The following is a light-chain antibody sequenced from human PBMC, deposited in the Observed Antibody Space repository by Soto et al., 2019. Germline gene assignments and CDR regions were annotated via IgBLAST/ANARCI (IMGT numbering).Light chain of an antibody. CDR3: QQFGTSPLFT. J-gene: IGKJ3*01. CDR2: GVS. CDR1: QSVNTKY. V-gene: IGKV3-20*01. Sequence: ELVLTQSPGTLSLSPGERATLSCRASQSVNTKYLAWYQQKPGQAPRLLIYGVSSRATGIPDRFSGSGSGTDFILTISRVEPEDFAVYYCQQFGTSPLFTFGPGTKVDI.